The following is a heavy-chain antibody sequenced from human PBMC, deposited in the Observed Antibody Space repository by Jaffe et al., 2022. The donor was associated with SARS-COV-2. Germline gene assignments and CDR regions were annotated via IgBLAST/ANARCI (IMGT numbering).Heavy chain of an antibody. V-gene: IGHV2-5*02. CDR1: GFSLTTSGMS. J-gene: IGHJ3*02. CDR2: VYWDDDK. Sequence: QITLKESGPTLVKPTQTLTLTCTFSGFSLTTSGMSVGWIRQPPGKALEWLALVYWDDDKRYRPSLRTRLTITKDTSKNQVVLTMTNVDSVDTATYYCAQGRLGFAFDIWGQGTMVTVSS. CDR3: AQGRLGFAFDI.